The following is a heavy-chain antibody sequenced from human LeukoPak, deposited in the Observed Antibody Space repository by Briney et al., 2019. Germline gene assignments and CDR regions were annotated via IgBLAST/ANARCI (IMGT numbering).Heavy chain of an antibody. CDR3: APLPYYYDSSGHLPVDY. CDR2: IKQDGSEK. J-gene: IGHJ4*02. CDR1: GLTFSTYW. D-gene: IGHD3-22*01. Sequence: SGGSLRLSCAASGLTFSTYWMSGVRQAPGKGLEWVANIKQDGSEKYYVASVKGRFTISRDSAKNSLYLQMNSQRAEDTAVYYCAPLPYYYDSSGHLPVDYWGQGTLVTVSS. V-gene: IGHV3-7*01.